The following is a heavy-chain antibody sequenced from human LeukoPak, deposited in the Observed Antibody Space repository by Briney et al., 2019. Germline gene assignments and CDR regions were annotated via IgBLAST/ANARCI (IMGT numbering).Heavy chain of an antibody. CDR2: ISSSGSTI. V-gene: IGHV3-48*03. CDR1: GFTFSSYE. CDR3: ARRRLGIGFDP. Sequence: GGSLRLSCAASGFTFSSYEMNWVRQAPGKGLEWVSYISSSGSTIYYADSVKGRFTISRDNAKHSLYLQMNSLRAEDTAVYYCARRRLGIGFDPWGQGTLVTVSS. J-gene: IGHJ5*02. D-gene: IGHD7-27*01.